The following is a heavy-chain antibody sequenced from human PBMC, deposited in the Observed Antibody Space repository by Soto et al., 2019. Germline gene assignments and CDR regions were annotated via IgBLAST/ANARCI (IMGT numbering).Heavy chain of an antibody. CDR3: GRDAGRRFDY. J-gene: IGHJ4*02. CDR1: GFTFSSYW. V-gene: IGHV3-7*01. CDR2: MNRDGSEK. Sequence: EVQLVESGGGLVQPGGSLRLSCAASGFTFSSYWMSWARQAPGKGLEWVASMNRDGSEKRYVDSVEGRFTISRDNAKNSLFLQINSLSADYTAVYYCGRDAGRRFDYWGQGSLVTVSS.